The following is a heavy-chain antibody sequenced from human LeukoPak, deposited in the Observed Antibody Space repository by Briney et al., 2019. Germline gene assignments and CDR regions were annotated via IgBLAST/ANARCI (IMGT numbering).Heavy chain of an antibody. CDR1: GDSITNYY. V-gene: IGHV4-59*01. Sequence: SETLSVTCIVSGDSITNYYWSWIRQPPGKGVEWIGCVHYSGSTNYNPSLKSRVTISLDTPKNQFSLKMSSVTAADTAVYYCARGILTGLDYFDYWGEGTLVIVSS. J-gene: IGHJ4*02. CDR3: ARGILTGLDYFDY. CDR2: VHYSGST. D-gene: IGHD3-9*01.